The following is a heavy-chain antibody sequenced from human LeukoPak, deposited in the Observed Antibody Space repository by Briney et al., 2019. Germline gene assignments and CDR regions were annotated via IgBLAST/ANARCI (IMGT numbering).Heavy chain of an antibody. CDR3: ARHAPHENGNKRGFEY. J-gene: IGHJ4*02. CDR1: GDSIRSGNHA. CDR2: IYHGGTT. V-gene: IGHV4-39*01. D-gene: IGHD2/OR15-2a*01. Sequence: PSETLSLTCTVSGDSIRSGNHAWGWIRQPPGKGLEWIASIYHGGTTYYNPSLKSRVTISVDTSKNHFSLMLNSVSAADTAVCYCARHAPHENGNKRGFEYWGQGTLVTVSS.